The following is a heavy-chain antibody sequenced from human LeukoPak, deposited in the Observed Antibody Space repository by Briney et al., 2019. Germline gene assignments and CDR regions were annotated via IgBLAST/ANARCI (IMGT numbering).Heavy chain of an antibody. Sequence: ASVKVSCKASGYIFTGYYMHWVRQAPGQGLEWMGWINPNSGGTNSAQKFQGRVTMTRDTSITTAYMELSRLRSDDTAVYYCARDRPLDADDYYGFYYFDYWGQGTLVTVSS. CDR3: ARDRPLDADDYYGFYYFDY. D-gene: IGHD3-10*01. J-gene: IGHJ4*02. CDR2: INPNSGGT. V-gene: IGHV1-2*02. CDR1: GYIFTGYY.